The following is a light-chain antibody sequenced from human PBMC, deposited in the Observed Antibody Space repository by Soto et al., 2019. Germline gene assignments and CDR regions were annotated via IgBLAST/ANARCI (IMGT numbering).Light chain of an antibody. CDR3: QQRSNWHRLT. CDR1: QSVGSY. CDR2: DPS. Sequence: EILLTQSPSTLSLSPGERATLSCGASQSVGSYLAWYQQKSGQAPRLLIYDPSNRATGIPARFSGSGSGTDFILTISSLEPEDFAVYYCQQRSNWHRLTFGGGTKVDIK. V-gene: IGKV3-11*01. J-gene: IGKJ4*01.